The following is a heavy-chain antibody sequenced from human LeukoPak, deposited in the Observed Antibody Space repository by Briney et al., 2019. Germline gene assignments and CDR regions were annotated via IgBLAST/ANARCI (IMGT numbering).Heavy chain of an antibody. Sequence: QPGRSLRLSCAASGFTFSSYAMHWVRQAPGKGLEWVAVISYDGSNKYYADSVKGRFTISRDNSKNTLYLQMNSLRAEDTAVYYCAKDRRTDYWGQGTLVTVSS. V-gene: IGHV3-30*04. CDR2: ISYDGSNK. J-gene: IGHJ4*02. CDR1: GFTFSSYA. CDR3: AKDRRTDY.